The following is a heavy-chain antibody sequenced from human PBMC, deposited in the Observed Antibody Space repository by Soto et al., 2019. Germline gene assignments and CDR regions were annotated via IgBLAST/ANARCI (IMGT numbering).Heavy chain of an antibody. CDR2: INPGNGDT. V-gene: IGHV1-3*01. J-gene: IGHJ4*02. CDR1: GSSFTKYG. D-gene: IGHD6-13*01. CDR3: ARKPPAGNMFDY. Sequence: ASVQVSCEPSGSSFTKYGLHWVLQAPGQRLEWMGWINPGNGDTKCSQKFQGRVTITRDTSATTAYMELSSLRSEDTAVYYCARKPPAGNMFDYWGQGTLVTVSS.